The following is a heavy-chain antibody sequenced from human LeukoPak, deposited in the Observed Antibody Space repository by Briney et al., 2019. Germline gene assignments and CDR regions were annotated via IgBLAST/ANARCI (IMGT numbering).Heavy chain of an antibody. D-gene: IGHD6-6*01. CDR2: INPNSGGT. V-gene: IGHV1-2*02. J-gene: IGHJ4*02. Sequence: ASVKVSCKGSGYTFNGYYIHWVRQAPGQGLEWMGWINPNSGGTDYAQNFRGRVTMTRDTSISTAYMELSSLRSDDTAIYYCTREGTAARPRGKNDYWGQGTLVTVSS. CDR1: GYTFNGYY. CDR3: TREGTAARPRGKNDY.